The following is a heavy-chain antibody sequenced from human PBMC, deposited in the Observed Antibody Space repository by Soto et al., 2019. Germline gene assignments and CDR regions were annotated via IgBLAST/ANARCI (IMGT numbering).Heavy chain of an antibody. CDR2: ISGSGGST. V-gene: IGHV3-23*01. Sequence: EVQLLESGGGLVQPGGSLRLSCAASGFTFSSYAMSWVRQAPGKGLEWVSAISGSGGSTYYADSVKGRFTISRDNSKNTLDLQMNSLRAEDTAVYYCATPFRDYDFWSGYWVGYYFDYWGQGTLVTVSS. D-gene: IGHD3-3*01. J-gene: IGHJ4*02. CDR3: ATPFRDYDFWSGYWVGYYFDY. CDR1: GFTFSSYA.